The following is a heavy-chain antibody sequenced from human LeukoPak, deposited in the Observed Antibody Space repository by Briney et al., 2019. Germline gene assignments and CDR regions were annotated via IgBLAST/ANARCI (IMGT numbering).Heavy chain of an antibody. CDR1: GYTFTGYY. CDR3: ARVRPAKLWYFDL. CDR2: INPNSGGT. Sequence: ALVKVSCKASGYTFTGYYMHWVRQAPGQGLEWMGWINPNSGGTNYAQKFQGRVTMTRDTSISTAYMELSRLRSDDTAVYYCARVRPAKLWYFDLWGRGTLVTVSS. D-gene: IGHD2-2*01. V-gene: IGHV1-2*02. J-gene: IGHJ2*01.